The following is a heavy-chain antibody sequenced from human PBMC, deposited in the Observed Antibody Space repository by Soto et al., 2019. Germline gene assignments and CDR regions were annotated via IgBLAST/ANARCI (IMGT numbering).Heavy chain of an antibody. Sequence: QVQLVQSGAEVKKPGSSVKVSCKASGGTFSSYAISWVRQAPGQGLEWMGGIIPIFGTANYAQKFQGRVTITADESTSTANMELSSLRAEDTAVYYCATQRGGYDSSGYYFDYWGQGTLVTVSS. CDR2: IIPIFGTA. CDR1: GGTFSSYA. D-gene: IGHD3-22*01. V-gene: IGHV1-69*12. CDR3: ATQRGGYDSSGYYFDY. J-gene: IGHJ4*02.